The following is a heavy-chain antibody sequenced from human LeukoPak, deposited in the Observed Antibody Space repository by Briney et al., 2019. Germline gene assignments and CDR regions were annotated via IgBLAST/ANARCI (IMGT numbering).Heavy chain of an antibody. CDR1: GGSISTYY. D-gene: IGHD2-2*01. V-gene: IGHV4-59*08. CDR3: ARGVVLAAIPWFDP. Sequence: SETLSPTCTVSGGSISTYYWSWIRQPPGKGLEWIGYIYYSGSTNYNPSLRSRVTMSVDTSKNQFSLKLTSVTAADTALYYCARGVVLAAIPWFDPWGQGTLVTVSS. CDR2: IYYSGST. J-gene: IGHJ5*02.